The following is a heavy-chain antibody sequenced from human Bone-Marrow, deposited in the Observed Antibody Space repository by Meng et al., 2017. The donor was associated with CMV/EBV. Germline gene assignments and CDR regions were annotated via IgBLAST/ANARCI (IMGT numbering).Heavy chain of an antibody. CDR3: ARGTSLFGVDLYYYYGMDV. V-gene: IGHV1-2*02. CDR1: GYTFTSYY. J-gene: IGHJ6*02. D-gene: IGHD3-3*01. Sequence: ASVKVSCKASGYTFTSYYMHWVRQAPGQGLEWMGWINPNSGGTNYAQKFQGRVTMTRDTSISTAYMEVSRLRSDDTAVYYCARGTSLFGVDLYYYYGMDVWGQGTTVTVSS. CDR2: INPNSGGT.